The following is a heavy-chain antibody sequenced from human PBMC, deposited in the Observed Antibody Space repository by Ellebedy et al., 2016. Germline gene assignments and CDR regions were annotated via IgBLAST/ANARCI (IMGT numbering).Heavy chain of an antibody. J-gene: IGHJ4*02. CDR2: INPTSGNT. Sequence: ASVKVSCKASGYTFSSYDINWVRQATGQGLEWMGWINPTSGNTGYAQNLQGRVTMTTDTSTGTVYMELRSLISDDTAVYYCARDSGRASHFRTCGDYWGQGTLVTVSS. D-gene: IGHD1-14*01. CDR1: GYTFSSYD. V-gene: IGHV1-8*01. CDR3: ARDSGRASHFRTCGDY.